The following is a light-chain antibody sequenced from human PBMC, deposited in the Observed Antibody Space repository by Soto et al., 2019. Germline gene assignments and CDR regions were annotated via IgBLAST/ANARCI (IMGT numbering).Light chain of an antibody. J-gene: IGKJ2*01. Sequence: DIQMTQSPSSLSASVGDRVTITCRASQSISSSFNWYQQKPGKAPKLLIYAASSLQSGVPSRFSGSGSGTAFPLTIISLQPEDFATYYCQQSYSTPYTFGQGTKLEIK. CDR3: QQSYSTPYT. CDR2: AAS. CDR1: QSISSS. V-gene: IGKV1-39*01.